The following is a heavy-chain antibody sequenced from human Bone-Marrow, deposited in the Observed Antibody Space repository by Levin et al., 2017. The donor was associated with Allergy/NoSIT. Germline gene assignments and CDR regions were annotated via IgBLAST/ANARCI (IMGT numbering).Heavy chain of an antibody. D-gene: IGHD3-22*01. CDR3: ARLFGYFDTSGVLYYFDY. V-gene: IGHV5-51*01. Sequence: ASVKVSCKGSGHGFGSSWIGWVRQMPGKGLEWVGLTYLGDSDTRYSPSFQGQVTISADKSNNTAYLQWSSLRASDTAIYYCARLFGYFDTSGVLYYFDYWGQGTLVTVSS. CDR2: TYLGDSDT. J-gene: IGHJ4*02. CDR1: GHGFGSSW.